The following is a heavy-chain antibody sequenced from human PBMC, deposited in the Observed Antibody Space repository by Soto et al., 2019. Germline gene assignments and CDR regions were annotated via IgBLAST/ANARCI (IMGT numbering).Heavy chain of an antibody. Sequence: GGSLRLSCSVSGFTFSSYAMHWVRQAPGRGLEYVSSISSDGRPTYYADSVKGRFTISRDNSKNTLYLQMSSLKAEDTAVYYCVKDRYVDSWGQGTLVTVS. CDR3: VKDRYVDS. V-gene: IGHV3-64D*06. CDR1: GFTFSSYA. J-gene: IGHJ4*02. CDR2: ISSDGRPT.